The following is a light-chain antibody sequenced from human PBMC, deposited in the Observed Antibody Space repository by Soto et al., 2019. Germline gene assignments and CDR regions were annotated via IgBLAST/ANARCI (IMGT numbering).Light chain of an antibody. CDR3: SSYTSSYTYV. V-gene: IGLV2-14*01. CDR2: EVS. Sequence: QSALTQPASVSGSPGQSITISCTGTSSDVGGYNYVSWYQQHPGKAPKLMIYEVSNRPSGVSSRFSGSKSANTASLTISGLQAEDEADYYCSSYTSSYTYVFGTGTKLTVL. J-gene: IGLJ1*01. CDR1: SSDVGGYNY.